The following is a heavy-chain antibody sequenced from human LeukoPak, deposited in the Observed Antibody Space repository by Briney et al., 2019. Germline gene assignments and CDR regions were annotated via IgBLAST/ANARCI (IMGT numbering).Heavy chain of an antibody. Sequence: PGGSLRLSCAASGFTFNTYGMSWVRQAPGKGLEWVSGISGSGDNTYYADSVKGRFTVSRDNSKNTLYVQMKSLRAEDTAVYYCAKDFVVVPGNVNYFDYWGQGTLVTVSS. CDR1: GFTFNTYG. V-gene: IGHV3-23*01. CDR3: AKDFVVVPGNVNYFDY. D-gene: IGHD2-21*02. CDR2: ISGSGDNT. J-gene: IGHJ4*02.